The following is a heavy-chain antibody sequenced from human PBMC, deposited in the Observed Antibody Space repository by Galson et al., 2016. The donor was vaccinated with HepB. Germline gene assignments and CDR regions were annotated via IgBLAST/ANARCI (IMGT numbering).Heavy chain of an antibody. J-gene: IGHJ6*02. D-gene: IGHD3-9*01. Sequence: SLRLSCASSGFTFGDFYMSWIRQAPGKGLEWIAYISNTGGTTYYADSVKGRFAVSRDNAKNSLYLQMRSLRADDTAVYYCTRESQKVALIADVWGRGTTVIVSS. V-gene: IGHV3-11*01. CDR2: ISNTGGTT. CDR1: GFTFGDFY. CDR3: TRESQKVALIADV.